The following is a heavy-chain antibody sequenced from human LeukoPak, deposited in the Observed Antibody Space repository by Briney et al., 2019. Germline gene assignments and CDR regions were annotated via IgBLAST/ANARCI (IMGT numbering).Heavy chain of an antibody. CDR3: ARGEGQYSEIGHNWFDH. J-gene: IGHJ5*02. Sequence: SETLSLTCTVSGGSISSSSYYWGWIRQPPGKGLEWIGSLYYSGSTHYNPSLKSRVTISVDTSKNQFSLKLSSVTAADTAVYYCARGEGQYSEIGHNWFDHWGQGTLVTVSS. D-gene: IGHD5-12*01. CDR1: GGSISSSSYY. CDR2: LYYSGST. V-gene: IGHV4-39*07.